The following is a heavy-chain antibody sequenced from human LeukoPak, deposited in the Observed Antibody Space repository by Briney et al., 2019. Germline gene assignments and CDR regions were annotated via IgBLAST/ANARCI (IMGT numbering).Heavy chain of an antibody. D-gene: IGHD6-13*01. CDR2: ISGYNGKT. Sequence: RWASVKVSCKTSGYTFTNYGISWVRQAPGQGLEWMGWISGYNGKTDYAQKLQGRVTLTIDKSTTTAHMELRNLTSDDTAVYYCARRFSSSWYYVFDMWGQGTMVTVSS. V-gene: IGHV1-18*01. J-gene: IGHJ3*02. CDR3: ARRFSSSWYYVFDM. CDR1: GYTFTNYG.